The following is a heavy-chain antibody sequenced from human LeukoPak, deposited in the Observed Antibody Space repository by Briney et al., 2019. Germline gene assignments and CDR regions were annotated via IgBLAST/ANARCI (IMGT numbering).Heavy chain of an antibody. V-gene: IGHV4-39*01. J-gene: IGHJ4*02. D-gene: IGHD6-19*01. CDR2: IYYSGST. CDR1: GGSISSSSYY. CDR3: ARVASGWYESYFDY. Sequence: SETLSLTCTVSGGSISSSSYYWGWIRQPPGKGLEWIGSIYYSGSTYYNPSLKSRVTISVDTSKNQFSLKLSSVTAADTAVYYCARVASGWYESYFDYWGQGTLVTVSS.